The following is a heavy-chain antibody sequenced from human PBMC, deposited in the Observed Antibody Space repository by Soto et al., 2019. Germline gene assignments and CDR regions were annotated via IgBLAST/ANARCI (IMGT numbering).Heavy chain of an antibody. CDR1: GYSFTNYD. D-gene: IGHD5-12*01. CDR3: ARPFQDYRGYTYLFDG. J-gene: IGHJ4*02. CDR2: MSPNSGNT. Sequence: QVQLVQSGAEVKKPGASVKVSCKSSGYSFTNYDINWVRQAPGQGLEWMGWMSPNSGNTGYAQKFQGRVTMTRDTSTNTAYMELRSLTSDDTALYYCARPFQDYRGYTYLFDGWGQGTLVTVSS. V-gene: IGHV1-8*01.